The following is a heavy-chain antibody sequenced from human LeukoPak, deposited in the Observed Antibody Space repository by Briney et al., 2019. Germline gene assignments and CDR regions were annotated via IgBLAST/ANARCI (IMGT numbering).Heavy chain of an antibody. CDR1: GGTFSSYA. CDR2: IIPNFGIA. CDR3: ARDGYNPTFDY. V-gene: IGHV1-69*04. Sequence: SVKVSCKASGGTFSSYAISWVRQAPGQGLEWMGRIIPNFGIANYAQKFQGRVTITADKSTSTAYMELSSLRSEDTAVYYCARDGYNPTFDYWGQGTLVTVSS. J-gene: IGHJ4*02. D-gene: IGHD5-24*01.